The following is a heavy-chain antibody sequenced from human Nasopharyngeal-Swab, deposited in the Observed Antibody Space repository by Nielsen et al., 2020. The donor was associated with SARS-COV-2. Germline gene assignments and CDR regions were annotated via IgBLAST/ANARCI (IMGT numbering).Heavy chain of an antibody. D-gene: IGHD2-15*01. J-gene: IGHJ4*02. V-gene: IGHV3-23*01. CDR3: AKRGYLGYCSGGSCFFDY. CDR1: GFTFSSYA. CDR2: ISGSGGST. Sequence: GESLKISCAASGFTFSSYAMSWVRQAPGKGLEWVSAISGSGGSTYYADSGKGRFTISRDNSKNTLYLQMNSLRAEDTAVYYCAKRGYLGYCSGGSCFFDYWGQGTLVTVSS.